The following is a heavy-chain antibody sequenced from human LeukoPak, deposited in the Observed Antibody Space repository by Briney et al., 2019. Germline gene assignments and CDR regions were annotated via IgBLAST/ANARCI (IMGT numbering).Heavy chain of an antibody. Sequence: KPSETLSLTCTASGGSISSCYWSWIRQPPGKGLEWIGYIYYSGSTNYNPSLKSRVTISVDTSKNQFSLKLSSVTAADAAVYYCARSGRPLTYYYGSGSYRNWFDPWGQGTLVTVSS. D-gene: IGHD3-10*01. CDR3: ARSGRPLTYYYGSGSYRNWFDP. CDR2: IYYSGST. CDR1: GGSISSCY. V-gene: IGHV4-59*01. J-gene: IGHJ5*02.